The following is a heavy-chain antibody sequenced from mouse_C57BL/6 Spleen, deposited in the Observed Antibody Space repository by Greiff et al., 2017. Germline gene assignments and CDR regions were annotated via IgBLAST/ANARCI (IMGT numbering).Heavy chain of an antibody. CDR1: GYTFTSYW. Sequence: VKLQLPGAELVKPGASVKMSCKASGYTFTSYWITWVKQRPGQGLVWIGDIYPGSGSTNYNEKFKSKATLSVDTSSRTAYMQLSSLTSEDSAVYYCARSGEDYYGSSPLAYWGQGTLDAVCA. D-gene: IGHD1-1*01. J-gene: IGHJ3*01. CDR3: ARSGEDYYGSSPLAY. CDR2: IYPGSGST. V-gene: IGHV1-55*01.